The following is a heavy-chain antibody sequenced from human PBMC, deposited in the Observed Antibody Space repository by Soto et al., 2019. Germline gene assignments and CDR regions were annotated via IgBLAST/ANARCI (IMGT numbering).Heavy chain of an antibody. Sequence: GESLKISCAASGFTFSGYWMHWVRQAPGKGLEWVSRINSSSSSINYADSVKGRFTISRDNSKNSLYLQMNSLRDEDTAVYYCARPEYSSSSYGMDVWGQGTTVTVSS. CDR1: GFTFSGYW. J-gene: IGHJ6*02. D-gene: IGHD6-6*01. V-gene: IGHV3-48*02. CDR3: ARPEYSSSSYGMDV. CDR2: INSSSSSI.